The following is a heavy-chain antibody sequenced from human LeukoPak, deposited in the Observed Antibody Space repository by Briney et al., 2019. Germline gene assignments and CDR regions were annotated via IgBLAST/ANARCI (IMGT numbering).Heavy chain of an antibody. CDR1: GFTFSSYG. CDR2: IWYDGSNK. CDR3: ARDPGQLDYYYGMDV. V-gene: IGHV3-33*01. Sequence: GRSLRLSCAASGFTFSSYGMHWVRQAPGKGLEWVAVIWYDGSNKYYADSVKGRFTISRDNSKNMLYLQMNSLRAEDTAVYYCARDPGQLDYYYGMDVWGKGTTVTVSS. D-gene: IGHD5-18*01. J-gene: IGHJ6*04.